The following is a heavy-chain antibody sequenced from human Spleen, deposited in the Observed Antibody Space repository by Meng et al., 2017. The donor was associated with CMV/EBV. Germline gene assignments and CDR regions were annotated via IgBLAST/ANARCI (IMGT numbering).Heavy chain of an antibody. CDR1: GGSISSYY. V-gene: IGHV4-59*01. D-gene: IGHD3-10*01. CDR2: IYYSGST. CDR3: ARGSTMVRGVIPPYFDY. Sequence: SETLSLTCTVSGGSISSYYWSWIRQPPGKGLEWIGYIYYSGSTNYNPSLKSRVTISVDTSKNQFSLKLSSVTAADTAVYYCARGSTMVRGVIPPYFDYWGQGTLVTVSS. J-gene: IGHJ4*02.